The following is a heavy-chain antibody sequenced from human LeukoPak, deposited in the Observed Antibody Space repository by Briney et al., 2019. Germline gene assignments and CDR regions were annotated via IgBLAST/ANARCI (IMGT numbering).Heavy chain of an antibody. Sequence: SETLSLTCAVYGGSFSGYYWSWIRQPPGEGLEWIGEINHSGSTNYNPSLESRVTISVDTSKNQFSLKLSSVTAADTAVYYCASLYSSGWYFDYWGQGTLVTVSS. CDR1: GGSFSGYY. CDR2: INHSGST. J-gene: IGHJ4*02. D-gene: IGHD6-19*01. V-gene: IGHV4-34*01. CDR3: ASLYSSGWYFDY.